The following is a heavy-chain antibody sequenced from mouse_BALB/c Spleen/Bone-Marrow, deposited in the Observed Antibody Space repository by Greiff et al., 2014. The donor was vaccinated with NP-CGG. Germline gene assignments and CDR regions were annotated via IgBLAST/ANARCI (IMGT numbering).Heavy chain of an antibody. CDR3: ARDVPLYDVGYFDY. V-gene: IGHV5-17*02. CDR2: ISSGSSTI. Sequence: EVQLVESGGGLVQPGGSRKLSCAASGFTFSSFGMHWARQAPEKGLEWVAYISSGSSTIYYADTVKGRFTISRDNPKNTLFLQMTSLRSEDTAMYYCARDVPLYDVGYFDYWGQGTTLTVSS. D-gene: IGHD2-14*01. J-gene: IGHJ2*01. CDR1: GFTFSSFG.